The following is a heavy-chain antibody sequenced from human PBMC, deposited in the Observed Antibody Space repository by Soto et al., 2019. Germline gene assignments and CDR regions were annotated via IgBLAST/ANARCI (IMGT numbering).Heavy chain of an antibody. CDR2: ISSSGSTI. V-gene: IGHV3-48*03. Sequence: GSLRLSCAASGFTFSSYEMNWVRQAPGKGLEWVSYISSSGSTIYYADSVKGRFTISRDNAKNSLYLQMNSLRAEDTAVYYCARVGGTGTGWFDPWGQGTLVTVSS. J-gene: IGHJ5*02. CDR1: GFTFSSYE. CDR3: ARVGGTGTGWFDP. D-gene: IGHD1-7*01.